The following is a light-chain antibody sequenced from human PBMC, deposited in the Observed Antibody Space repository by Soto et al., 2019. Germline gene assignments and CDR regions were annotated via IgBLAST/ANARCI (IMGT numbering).Light chain of an antibody. CDR2: DVS. CDR1: SNDVGGYNF. J-gene: IGLJ2*01. Sequence: QSALTQPRSVSGSPGQSVTISCTGTSNDVGGYNFVSWYQQRPGKVPKLFIYDVSRRPSGVPDRFSGSKSGNTDSLTISGLQAEDEADYYCSSYAGSYTVVFGGGTKLTVL. V-gene: IGLV2-11*01. CDR3: SSYAGSYTVV.